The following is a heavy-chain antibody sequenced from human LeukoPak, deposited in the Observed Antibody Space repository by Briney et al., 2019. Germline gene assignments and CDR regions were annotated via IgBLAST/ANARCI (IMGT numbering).Heavy chain of an antibody. CDR3: ARGQQQLVDAFDY. CDR2: ISYDGSNK. Sequence: PGGSLRLSCAASGFTFSSYAMHWVRQAPGKGLEWVAVISYDGSNKYYADSVKGRFTISRDNSKNTLYLQMNSLRAEDTAVYYCARGQQQLVDAFDYWGKGTLVTVSS. J-gene: IGHJ4*02. CDR1: GFTFSSYA. V-gene: IGHV3-30-3*01. D-gene: IGHD6-13*01.